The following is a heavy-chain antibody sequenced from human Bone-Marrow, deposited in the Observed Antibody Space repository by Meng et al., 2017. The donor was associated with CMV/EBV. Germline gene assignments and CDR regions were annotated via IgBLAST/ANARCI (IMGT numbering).Heavy chain of an antibody. CDR1: AGSISSGGYY. CDR2: IYYSGST. D-gene: IGHD3-22*01. CDR3: ARGDDSSGYPSGLKVMMIDD. V-gene: IGHV4-31*03. Sequence: SETLSLTCTVSAGSISSGGYYWSWIRQHPGKGLEWIGYIYYSGSTYYNPSLKSRVTISVDTSKNPCSLKLSSVTAADTAVYYCARGDDSSGYPSGLKVMMIDDWGQGTLVTVSS. J-gene: IGHJ4*02.